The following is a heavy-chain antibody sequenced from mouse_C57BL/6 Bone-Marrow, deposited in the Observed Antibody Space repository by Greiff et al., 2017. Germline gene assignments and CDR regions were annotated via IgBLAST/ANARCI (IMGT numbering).Heavy chain of an antibody. CDR3: AHYDYDVYAMDY. CDR1: GYTFTSYW. V-gene: IGHV1-74*01. J-gene: IGHJ4*01. Sequence: QVQLQQPGAELVKPGASVKVSCKASGYTFTSYWMHWVKQRPGQGLEWIGRIHPSDSDTNYNQKFKGKATLTVDKSSSTAYMQLSSLTSEESAVYYGAHYDYDVYAMDYWGQGTSVTVSS. CDR2: IHPSDSDT. D-gene: IGHD2-4*01.